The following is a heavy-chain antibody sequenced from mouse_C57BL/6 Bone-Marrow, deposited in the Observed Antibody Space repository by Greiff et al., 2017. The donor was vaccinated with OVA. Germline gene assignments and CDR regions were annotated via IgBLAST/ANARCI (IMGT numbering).Heavy chain of an antibody. Sequence: VQLQQSGPELVKPGASVKISCKASGYTFTGYFMNWVKQSHGKSLEWIGRINPYNGDTISNQKFKGKATLIVNKSSSTAHMELLSLTTEDFAGSYCERGSRYWDIDYWGQGTTVTVSS. D-gene: IGHD4-1*01. CDR3: ERGSRYWDIDY. J-gene: IGHJ4*01. V-gene: IGHV1-37*01. CDR2: INPYNGDT. CDR1: GYTFTGYF.